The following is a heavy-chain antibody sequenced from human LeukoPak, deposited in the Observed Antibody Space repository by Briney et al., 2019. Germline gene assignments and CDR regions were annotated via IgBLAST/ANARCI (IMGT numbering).Heavy chain of an antibody. Sequence: SETLSLTCNVSGDSIISHYWSWIRQPPGKGLEWIGYIHYSGSTKYNPSLTSRVTISVDTSKNQFSLKLSSVTAADTAVYYCARHNGDDSGSYLRYFDLWGRGTLVTVSS. CDR2: IHYSGST. J-gene: IGHJ2*01. V-gene: IGHV4-59*08. CDR3: ARHNGDDSGSYLRYFDL. D-gene: IGHD1-26*01. CDR1: GDSIISHY.